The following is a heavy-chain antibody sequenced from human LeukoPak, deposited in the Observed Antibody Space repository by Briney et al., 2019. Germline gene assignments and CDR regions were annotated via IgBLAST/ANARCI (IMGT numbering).Heavy chain of an antibody. V-gene: IGHV3-74*01. Sequence: GGSLRLSCAASGFTFSNAWMSWVRQAPGKGLVWVSLINPDGSITNYADSVKGRFTISRDNAKNSLYLQMNSLRAEDTAVYYCAKPGPVAGVFDYWGQGTLVTVSS. CDR3: AKPGPVAGVFDY. D-gene: IGHD6-19*01. CDR2: INPDGSIT. J-gene: IGHJ4*02. CDR1: GFTFSNAW.